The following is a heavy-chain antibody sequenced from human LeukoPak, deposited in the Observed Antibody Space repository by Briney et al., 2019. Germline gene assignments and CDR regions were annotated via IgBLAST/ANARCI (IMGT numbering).Heavy chain of an antibody. CDR3: ARGYYYDSSGYYYSYYFDY. CDR1: GYTFTSYH. D-gene: IGHD3-22*01. V-gene: IGHV1-8*01. J-gene: IGHJ4*02. CDR2: MNPNNSDI. Sequence: ASVKVSCKASGYTFTSYHINWVRQATGQGLEWVGWMNPNNSDIGYAQKFQGRVTMTRNTSIGTAYMELSSLRSEDTAVYYCARGYYYDSSGYYYSYYFDYWGQGTLVTVSS.